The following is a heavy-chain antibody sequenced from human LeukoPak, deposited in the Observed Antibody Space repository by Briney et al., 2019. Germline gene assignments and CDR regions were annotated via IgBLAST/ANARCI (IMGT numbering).Heavy chain of an antibody. Sequence: GGSLRLSCAASGFTFSSYSMHWVRQAPGKGLEWVAYIQNDGSNEQYADSVKGRFSISRDSSKNILYLQMNSLRAEDTAVYYCAKDRCSNGIGCYYYYMDVWGKGTTVTIPS. J-gene: IGHJ6*03. CDR2: IQNDGSNE. CDR3: AKDRCSNGIGCYYYYMDV. D-gene: IGHD2-8*01. CDR1: GFTFSSYS. V-gene: IGHV3-30*02.